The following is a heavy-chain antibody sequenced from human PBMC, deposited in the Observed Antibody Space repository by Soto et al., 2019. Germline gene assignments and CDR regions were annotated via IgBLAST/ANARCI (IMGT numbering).Heavy chain of an antibody. V-gene: IGHV1-69*13. Sequence: PVKVSCKASGGTFSSYAISWVRQAPGQGLEWMGGIIPIFGTANYAQKFQGRVTITADESTSTAYMELSSLRSEDTAVYYCARDHYDSSGCDYWGQGTLVTVSS. CDR3: ARDHYDSSGCDY. D-gene: IGHD3-22*01. CDR2: IIPIFGTA. J-gene: IGHJ4*02. CDR1: GGTFSSYA.